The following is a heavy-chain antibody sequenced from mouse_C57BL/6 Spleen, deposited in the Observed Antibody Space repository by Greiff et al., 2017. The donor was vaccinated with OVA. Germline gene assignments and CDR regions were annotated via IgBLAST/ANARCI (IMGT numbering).Heavy chain of an antibody. Sequence: QVQLQQPGAELVKPGASVKLSCKASGYTFTSYWMQWVKQRPGQGLEWIGEIDPSDSYTNYTQKFKGKAPLTVDTSANTAYMQLSSLTSEDSAVYDGARSGIYYDGSRYFEVWGTGTTVTVSS. D-gene: IGHD1-1*01. CDR2: IDPSDSYT. V-gene: IGHV1-50*01. J-gene: IGHJ1*03. CDR1: GYTFTSYW. CDR3: ARSGIYYDGSRYFEV.